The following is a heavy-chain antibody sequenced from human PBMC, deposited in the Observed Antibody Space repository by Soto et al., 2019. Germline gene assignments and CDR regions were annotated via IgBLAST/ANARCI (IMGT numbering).Heavy chain of an antibody. CDR3: ARGGGVTASFDY. Sequence: SETLSLTCSVSGGSVSSGSYYWSWIRQPPGKGLEWIGYIYNTGSTNYNPSLKSRVTMSVDTSKNQFSLKLTSVTAADTAVYYCARGGGVTASFDYWGRGTLVTVSS. D-gene: IGHD3-10*01. J-gene: IGHJ4*02. CDR1: GGSVSSGSYY. V-gene: IGHV4-61*01. CDR2: IYNTGST.